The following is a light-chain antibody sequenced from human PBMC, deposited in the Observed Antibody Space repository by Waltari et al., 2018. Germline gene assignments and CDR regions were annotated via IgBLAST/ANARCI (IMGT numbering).Light chain of an antibody. CDR1: SSNIGAGYD. J-gene: IGLJ3*02. CDR2: GNT. V-gene: IGLV1-40*01. CDR3: QSYDSSLSGWV. Sequence: QSVLTQPPSVSGAPGQRVTISCTGSSSNIGAGYDVHWYQQVPGTAPKLLIYGNTNRPSGVPDRFSGSKSGTSASLASTGLQAEDEADYYCQSYDSSLSGWVFGGGTKLTVL.